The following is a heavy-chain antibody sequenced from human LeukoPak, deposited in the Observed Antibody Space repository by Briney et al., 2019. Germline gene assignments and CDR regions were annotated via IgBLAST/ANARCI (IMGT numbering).Heavy chain of an antibody. CDR2: INPNSGGT. CDR1: GYTFTGYY. CDR3: ASKPYYDSSGYYYYYYGMDV. J-gene: IGHJ6*02. D-gene: IGHD3-22*01. Sequence: ASVKVSFKASGYTFTGYYMHWERQAPGQGLEWMGWINPNSGGTNYAQKFQGRVTMTRDTSISTAYMELSRLRSDDTAVYYCASKPYYDSSGYYYYYYGMDVWGQGTTVTVSS. V-gene: IGHV1-2*02.